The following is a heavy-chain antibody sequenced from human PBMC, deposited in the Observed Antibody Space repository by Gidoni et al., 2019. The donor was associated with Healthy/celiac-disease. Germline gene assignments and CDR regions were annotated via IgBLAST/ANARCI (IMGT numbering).Heavy chain of an antibody. CDR1: GFTFSSYC. Sequence: QVQLVESGGGVVQPGRSLRLSCAASGFTFSSYCMHWLRQAPGKGLEWVAVISYDGSNKYYADSVKGRFTISRDNSKNTLYLQMNSLRAEDTAVYYCAKVCDFWSGYLPWDYYYGMDVWGQGTTVTVSS. V-gene: IGHV3-30*18. J-gene: IGHJ6*02. CDR3: AKVCDFWSGYLPWDYYYGMDV. D-gene: IGHD3-3*01. CDR2: ISYDGSNK.